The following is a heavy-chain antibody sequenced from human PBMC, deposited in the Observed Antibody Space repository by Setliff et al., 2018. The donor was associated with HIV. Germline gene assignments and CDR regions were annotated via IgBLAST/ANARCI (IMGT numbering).Heavy chain of an antibody. CDR1: GFTFGNYW. Sequence: GGSLRLSCAASGFTFGNYWMHWVRQAPGKGLVWVSRINSDGSSTTYADSVKGRFTISRDNAKNTLYLQMNSLRAEDTAVYYCADFTVSGPPIWGQGTMVTV. V-gene: IGHV3-74*01. CDR2: INSDGSST. J-gene: IGHJ3*02. CDR3: ADFTVSGPPI. D-gene: IGHD6-19*01.